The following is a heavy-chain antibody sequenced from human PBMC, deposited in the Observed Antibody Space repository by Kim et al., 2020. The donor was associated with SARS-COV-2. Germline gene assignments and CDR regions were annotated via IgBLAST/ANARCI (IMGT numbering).Heavy chain of an antibody. Sequence: ASVKVSCKASGYVFSDYYMSWVRQAPGHGLEWMGWINAKSGGTNYAQKFHGRVTMTSDTSITTAYMELSGLKSDDTAVYYCVSGGTISGSRYGMDVWGQGTTVTVSS. CDR3: VSGGTISGSRYGMDV. CDR2: INAKSGGT. V-gene: IGHV1-2*02. D-gene: IGHD6-19*01. CDR1: GYVFSDYY. J-gene: IGHJ6*02.